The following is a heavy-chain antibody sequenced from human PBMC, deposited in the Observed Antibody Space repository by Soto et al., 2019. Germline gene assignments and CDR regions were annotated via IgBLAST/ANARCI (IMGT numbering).Heavy chain of an antibody. CDR1: GGSISSVYYC. D-gene: IGHD3-16*01. CDR3: ARGPSGANVDY. CDR2: IYNGGST. Sequence: QVQLQESGPGLVKPSQTLSLTCTVSGGSISSVYYCWSWIRQSPDRGLEWIGHIYNGGSTYNNPSLTSRATTAWDTSQNPFSLPLTSVSAADTAVSYCARGPSGANVDYWGQAILVTVSS. J-gene: IGHJ4*02. V-gene: IGHV4-30-4*01.